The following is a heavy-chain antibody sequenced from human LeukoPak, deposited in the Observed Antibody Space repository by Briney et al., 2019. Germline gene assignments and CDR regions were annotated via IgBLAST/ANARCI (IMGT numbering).Heavy chain of an antibody. CDR1: GFIFSSYG. CDR3: AKQAMVRGVILVGYYFDY. CDR2: ISGSGGNT. J-gene: IGHJ4*02. V-gene: IGHV3-23*01. Sequence: GGSLRLSCAASGFIFSSYGMHWVRQAPGKGLEWVSTISGSGGNTYYTDSVKGRFTISRDNSKNTLYLQMNSLRAEDTAVYYCAKQAMVRGVILVGYYFDYWGQGTLVTVAS. D-gene: IGHD3-10*01.